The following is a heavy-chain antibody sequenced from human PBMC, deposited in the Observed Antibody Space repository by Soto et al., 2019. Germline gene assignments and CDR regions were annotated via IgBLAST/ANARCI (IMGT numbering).Heavy chain of an antibody. CDR1: GGSISSGDYY. CDR2: IYYSGST. J-gene: IGHJ5*02. CDR3: ARERGVVAATPNWFEP. D-gene: IGHD2-15*01. Sequence: SETLSLTCTVSGGSISSGDYYWSWIRQPPGKGLEWIGYIYYSGSTYYNPSLKSRVTISVDTSKNQFSLKLSSVTAADTAVYYCARERGVVAATPNWFEPWGQGTLVTVSS. V-gene: IGHV4-30-4*01.